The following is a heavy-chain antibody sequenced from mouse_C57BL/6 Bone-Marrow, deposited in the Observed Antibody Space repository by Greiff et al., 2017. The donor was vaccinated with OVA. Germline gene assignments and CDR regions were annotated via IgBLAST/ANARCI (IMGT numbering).Heavy chain of an antibody. CDR3: ARSGYDYDEDY. Sequence: VQLQQSGAELARPGASVTLSCKASGYTFTSSGIRWVKQRTGQGLEWIGEISPRSGTTYYNEQFKGKATLTADKSSSTAYMELRSLTSEDSAVYVCARSGYDYDEDYWGQGTTLTVSS. CDR1: GYTFTSSG. CDR2: ISPRSGTT. D-gene: IGHD2-4*01. V-gene: IGHV1-81*01. J-gene: IGHJ2*01.